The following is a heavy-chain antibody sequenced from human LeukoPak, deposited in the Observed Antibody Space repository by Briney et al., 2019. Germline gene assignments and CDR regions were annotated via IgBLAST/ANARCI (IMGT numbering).Heavy chain of an antibody. D-gene: IGHD1-26*01. V-gene: IGHV3-21*01. J-gene: IGHJ4*02. CDR1: GFTFSSYS. CDR2: ISSSSSYI. CDR3: ARVGATVLFGVQY. Sequence: PGGSLRLSCAASGFTFSSYSMNWVRPAPGKGLEWGSSISSSSSYIYYADSVKGRFTISRDNAKNSLYLQMNSLRAEDTAVYYCARVGATVLFGVQYWGQGTLVTVSS.